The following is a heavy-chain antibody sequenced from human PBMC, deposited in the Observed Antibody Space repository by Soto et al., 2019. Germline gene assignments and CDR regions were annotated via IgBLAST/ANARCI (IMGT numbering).Heavy chain of an antibody. CDR2: IYPGDSDT. D-gene: IGHD2-21*02. V-gene: IGHV5-51*01. CDR3: ARPKQPYFGCDSYYVLGYWYFDL. J-gene: IGHJ2*01. Sequence: GESLKISCKGSGYKFTSYWIGWVRQMPGKGLEWLGLIYPGDSDTRYSSSFQGQVTISADKSISTAYLQWRSLKASDSAIYYCARPKQPYFGCDSYYVLGYWYFDLWGRGTLVTVSS. CDR1: GYKFTSYW.